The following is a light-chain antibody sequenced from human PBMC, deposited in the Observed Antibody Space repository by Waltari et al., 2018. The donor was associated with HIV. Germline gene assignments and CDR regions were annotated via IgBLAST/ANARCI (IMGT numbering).Light chain of an antibody. CDR1: SSNLGNNY. CDR2: DNN. Sequence: QSVLTQPPSVSAAPGQKVTISCSGSSSNLGNNYVSWYQQLPGTAPKLLIYDNNTRPSGFPDRFSGSKSGTSATLGITGLQTGDEADYYCGTWDTGLSVVVFGGGTKLTVL. J-gene: IGLJ2*01. CDR3: GTWDTGLSVVV. V-gene: IGLV1-51*01.